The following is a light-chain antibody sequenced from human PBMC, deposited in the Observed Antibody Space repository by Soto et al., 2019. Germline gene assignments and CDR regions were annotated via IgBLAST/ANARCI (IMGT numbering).Light chain of an antibody. Sequence: EIVMTQSPATLSVSPGERATLSCRASQSVGSSLAWFQQEPGQAPRLLIYGASTRATDVPDRFSGSGSGADFTLTISRLEPEDFAVYYCQQYGSSPPRTFGQGTKVDIK. CDR1: QSVGSS. V-gene: IGKV3-20*01. CDR2: GAS. J-gene: IGKJ1*01. CDR3: QQYGSSPPRT.